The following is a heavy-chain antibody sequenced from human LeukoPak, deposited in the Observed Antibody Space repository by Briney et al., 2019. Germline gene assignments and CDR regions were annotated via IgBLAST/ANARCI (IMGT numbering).Heavy chain of an antibody. D-gene: IGHD6-19*01. CDR1: GFTFSIYS. CDR2: ISSSSSYI. V-gene: IGHV3-21*01. Sequence: GGSLRLSCAASGFTFSIYSMNWVRQAPGKGLEWVSSISSSSSYIYYADSVKGRFTISRDNAKNSLYLQMNSLRAEDTAVYYCARDQYSSGWYAYWGQGTLVTVSS. CDR3: ARDQYSSGWYAY. J-gene: IGHJ4*02.